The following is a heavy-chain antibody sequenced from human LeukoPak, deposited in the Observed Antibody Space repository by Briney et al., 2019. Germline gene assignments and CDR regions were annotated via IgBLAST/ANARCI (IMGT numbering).Heavy chain of an antibody. J-gene: IGHJ4*02. D-gene: IGHD2-21*02. CDR3: ARSRVTTIPNFDY. CDR2: INPNSGAT. Sequence: ASVKVSCKASGYTFIGYYIHWVRQAPGQGLEWMGWINPNSGATDYAQKSQGRVTMTRDTSISTTYMELSKLNSDDTAVYYCARSRVTTIPNFDYWGQGTLVTASS. CDR1: GYTFIGYY. V-gene: IGHV1-2*02.